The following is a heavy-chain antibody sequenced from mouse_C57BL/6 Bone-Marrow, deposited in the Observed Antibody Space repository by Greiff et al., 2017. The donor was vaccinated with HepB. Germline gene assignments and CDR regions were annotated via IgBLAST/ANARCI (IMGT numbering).Heavy chain of an antibody. CDR3: ARDKDYHDYYGSSLTYWYFDV. Sequence: EVKLVESGGGLVKPGGSLKLSCAASGFTFSSYAMSWVRQTPEKRLEWVATISDGGSYTYYPDNVKGRFTISRDNAKNNLYLQMSHLKSEDTAMYYCARDKDYHDYYGSSLTYWYFDVWGTGTTVTVSS. CDR1: GFTFSSYA. CDR2: ISDGGSYT. V-gene: IGHV5-4*01. D-gene: IGHD1-1*01. J-gene: IGHJ1*03.